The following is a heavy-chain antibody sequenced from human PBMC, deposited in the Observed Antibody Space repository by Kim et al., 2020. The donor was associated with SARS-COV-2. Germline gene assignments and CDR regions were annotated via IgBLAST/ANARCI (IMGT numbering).Heavy chain of an antibody. J-gene: IGHJ3*02. V-gene: IGHV1-69*01. D-gene: IGHD6-13*01. Sequence: QKFQGRVTITADESTSTAYMELSSLRSEDTAVYYCARAISSSWTHDAFDIWGQGKMVTVSS. CDR3: ARAISSSWTHDAFDI.